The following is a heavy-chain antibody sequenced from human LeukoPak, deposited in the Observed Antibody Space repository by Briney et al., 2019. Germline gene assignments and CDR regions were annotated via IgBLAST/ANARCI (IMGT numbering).Heavy chain of an antibody. J-gene: IGHJ4*02. CDR1: GFTFSSYE. Sequence: SGGSLRLSCAASGFTFSSYEMNWVRQAPGKGLEWVSLIYSGDTTLYADSVKGRFTISRDISKNTLYLQMNSLRAEDTAVYYCARRAGGYSHPYAYWGQGILVTVSS. CDR2: IYSGDTT. CDR3: ARRAGGYSHPYAY. V-gene: IGHV3-53*01. D-gene: IGHD4-23*01.